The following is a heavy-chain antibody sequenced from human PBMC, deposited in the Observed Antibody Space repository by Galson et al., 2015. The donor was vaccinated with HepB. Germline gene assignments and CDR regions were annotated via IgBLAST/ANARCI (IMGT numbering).Heavy chain of an antibody. Sequence: SVKVSCKASGYTFTNNAIHWVRQAPGQGLEWMGWINAGNGNTKYSQKFPGTVTLTWDTSASTAYMELSSLRSEDTAVYYCARLRCYFESSGYLVRYFDLWGRGTLVSVSS. CDR3: ARLRCYFESSGYLVRYFDL. CDR1: GYTFTNNA. J-gene: IGHJ2*01. D-gene: IGHD3-22*01. CDR2: INAGNGNT. V-gene: IGHV1-3*01.